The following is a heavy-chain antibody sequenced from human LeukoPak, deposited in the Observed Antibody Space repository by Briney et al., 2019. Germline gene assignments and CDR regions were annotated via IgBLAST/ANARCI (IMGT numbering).Heavy chain of an antibody. CDR3: AGGRFDGDYKTNLWVFDI. V-gene: IGHV4-34*01. Sequence: PSETLSLTCAVYGGSFSVYYWRWIPQPPGKGLEWIGEINHSGCTNYNPSLKSRVTISVDTSKNQFSMKLSSVIAADTAVYYCAGGRFDGDYKTNLWVFDIWGQGTMVTVSS. J-gene: IGHJ3*02. CDR1: GGSFSVYY. CDR2: INHSGCT. D-gene: IGHD4-17*01.